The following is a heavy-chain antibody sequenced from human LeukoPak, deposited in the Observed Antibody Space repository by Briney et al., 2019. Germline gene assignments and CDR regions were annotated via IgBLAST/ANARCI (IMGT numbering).Heavy chain of an antibody. V-gene: IGHV3-48*04. CDR3: ARMNYVSSGWGAPFDY. Sequence: GRSLRLSCAASGFTFSSFSMNWVRQAPGKGREGVSYIRSGGTNTDYTGSVKGRFTISRDNAKNSLYLQMNSLRAEDTAVYYCARMNYVSSGWGAPFDYWGQGTLVTVSS. D-gene: IGHD1-7*01. CDR2: IRSGGTNT. J-gene: IGHJ4*02. CDR1: GFTFSSFS.